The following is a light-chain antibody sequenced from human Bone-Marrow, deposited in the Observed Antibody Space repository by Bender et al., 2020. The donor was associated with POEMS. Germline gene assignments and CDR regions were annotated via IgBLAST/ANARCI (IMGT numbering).Light chain of an antibody. CDR3: ALYMGSGIWV. CDR1: SGSVSTSYS. CDR2: STN. Sequence: QTVVTQEPSLSVSPGGTVSLTCGLSSGSVSTSYSPSWYQQTPGQTPRTLIYSTNTRSSGVPDRFSGSILGNKAALTITGAQADDESDYYCALYMGSGIWVFGGVTKLTVL. J-gene: IGLJ2*01. V-gene: IGLV8-61*01.